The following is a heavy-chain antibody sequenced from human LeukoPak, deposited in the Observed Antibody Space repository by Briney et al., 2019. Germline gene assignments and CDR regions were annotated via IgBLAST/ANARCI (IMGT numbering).Heavy chain of an antibody. J-gene: IGHJ3*02. CDR3: ARDQCDSSGSPLRAFDI. Sequence: PGGSLRLSCAASGFTFSSYSMNWVRQAPGKGLEWVSSISSLSTYIYYADSVKGRFTISRDNAKNSLYLQMNSLGAEDTALYYCARDQCDSSGSPLRAFDIWGQGTMVTVSS. CDR1: GFTFSSYS. V-gene: IGHV3-21*01. D-gene: IGHD3-22*01. CDR2: ISSLSTYI.